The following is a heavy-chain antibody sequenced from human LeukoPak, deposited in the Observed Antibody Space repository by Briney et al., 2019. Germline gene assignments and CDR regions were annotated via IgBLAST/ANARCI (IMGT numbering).Heavy chain of an antibody. CDR3: ARAPECAGDCYTPTSGLDV. CDR2: ISSSSTYI. D-gene: IGHD2-21*02. CDR1: GFSLGDHF. J-gene: IGHJ6*04. Sequence: GGSLRLSRAASGFSLGDHFMTWIRQAPGKGLERVAYISSSSTYIKYADSVKGRVTIPRDNAKESLYLQMNSLRAEDTAVYYCARAPECAGDCYTPTSGLDVWGKGTTVAVSS. V-gene: IGHV3-11*06.